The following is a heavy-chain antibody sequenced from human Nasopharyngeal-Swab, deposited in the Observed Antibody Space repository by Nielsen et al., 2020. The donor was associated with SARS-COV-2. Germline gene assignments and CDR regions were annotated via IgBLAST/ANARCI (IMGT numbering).Heavy chain of an antibody. CDR3: ARKGLYDSSGYPFDP. CDR2: ISSSGSTI. CDR1: GFTFSSYE. Sequence: LSLTCAASGFTFSSYEMNWVRQAPGKGLEWVSYISSSGSTIYYADSVKGRFTISRDNAKNSLYLQMNSLRAEDTAVYYCARKGLYDSSGYPFDPWGQGTLVTVSS. J-gene: IGHJ5*02. V-gene: IGHV3-48*03. D-gene: IGHD3-22*01.